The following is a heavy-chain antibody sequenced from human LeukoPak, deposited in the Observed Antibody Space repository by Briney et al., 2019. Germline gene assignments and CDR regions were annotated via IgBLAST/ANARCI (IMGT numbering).Heavy chain of an antibody. J-gene: IGHJ4*02. V-gene: IGHV3-21*01. D-gene: IGHD1-26*01. Sequence: GGFLRLSCTASGFTFSDYSMNWVRQAPGQGLDWVSSISSRSAYISYADSVKGRFTISRDNAKNSLYLEMNSLRAEDTAVYFCVRDRSGSYPYYFDFWGQGTLVTASS. CDR3: VRDRSGSYPYYFDF. CDR2: ISSRSAYI. CDR1: GFTFSDYS.